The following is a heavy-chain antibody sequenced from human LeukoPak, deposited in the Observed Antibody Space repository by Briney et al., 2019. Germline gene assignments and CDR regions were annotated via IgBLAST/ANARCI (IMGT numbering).Heavy chain of an antibody. CDR3: VRGEGFSGYDFAFDI. CDR1: GGSISSGGYC. V-gene: IGHV4-30-2*01. CDR2: IYHSVST. D-gene: IGHD5-12*01. J-gene: IGHJ3*02. Sequence: SETLSLTCAVSGGSISSGGYCCSWIRQQPGKGLEWIGYIYHSVSTYYNPSLKSGVTISVDRSKNQFPMKLSSVTAADTAVYCCVRGEGFSGYDFAFDIWGQGTMVTVSS.